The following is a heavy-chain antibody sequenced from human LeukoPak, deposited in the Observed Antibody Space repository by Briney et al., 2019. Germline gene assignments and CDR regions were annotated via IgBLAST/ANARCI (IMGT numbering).Heavy chain of an antibody. V-gene: IGHV4-4*09. J-gene: IGHJ4*02. CDR1: GGSISSYY. D-gene: IGHD3-22*01. CDR3: ASGYDSSGYYSFDY. Sequence: SETLSLTCTVSGGSISSYYWSWIRQPPGKGLEWIGYIYTSGSTNYNPSLKSRVTISVDTSKNQFSLKLSSATAADTAVYYCASGYDSSGYYSFDYWGQGTLVTVSS. CDR2: IYTSGST.